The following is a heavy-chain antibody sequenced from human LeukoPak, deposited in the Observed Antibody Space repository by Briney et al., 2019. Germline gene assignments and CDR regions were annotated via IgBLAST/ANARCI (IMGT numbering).Heavy chain of an antibody. CDR3: ARWAAAGMRVSDYFDY. CDR1: GGSISSSSYY. V-gene: IGHV4-39*01. Sequence: SETLSLTCTVSGGSISSSSYYWGWIRQPPGKGLEWIESIYYSGSTYYNPSLKSRVTISVDTSKNQFSLKLSSVTAADTAVYYCARWAAAGMRVSDYFDYWGQGTLVTVSS. CDR2: IYYSGST. J-gene: IGHJ4*02. D-gene: IGHD6-13*01.